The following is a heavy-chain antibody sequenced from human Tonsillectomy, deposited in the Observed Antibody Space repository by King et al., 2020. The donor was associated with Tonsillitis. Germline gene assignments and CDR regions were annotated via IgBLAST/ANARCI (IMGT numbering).Heavy chain of an antibody. J-gene: IGHJ4*02. V-gene: IGHV3-23*04. Sequence: VQLVESGGGLVQPGGSLRLSCAASGFTFSSYALNWVRQAPGKGLEWVSSISLSGDTTDYADSVKGRFTLSRDNSKNTLFLQMNSLRAEDTAVYYCARLGPSWFGFDLPIDYWGQGTLVIVSS. D-gene: IGHD3-10*01. CDR2: ISLSGDTT. CDR3: ARLGPSWFGFDLPIDY. CDR1: GFTFSSYA.